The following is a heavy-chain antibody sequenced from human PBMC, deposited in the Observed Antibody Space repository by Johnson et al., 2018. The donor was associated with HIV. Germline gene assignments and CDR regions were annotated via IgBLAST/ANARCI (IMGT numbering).Heavy chain of an antibody. CDR3: ATSHGSHGAFDI. D-gene: IGHD1-26*01. Sequence: VQLVESGGGVVRPGGSLRLSCAASGFIFSSYAMHWVRQAPGKGLEYISTISSNGGSTYYANSVKGRFTISRDNSKNTLYLQMNSLRAEDTAVYYCATSHGSHGAFDIWGQGTMVTVSS. J-gene: IGHJ3*02. V-gene: IGHV3-64*01. CDR1: GFIFSSYA. CDR2: ISSNGGST.